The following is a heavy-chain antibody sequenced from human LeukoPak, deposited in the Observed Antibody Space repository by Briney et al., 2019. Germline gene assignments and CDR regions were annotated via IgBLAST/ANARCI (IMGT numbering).Heavy chain of an antibody. Sequence: SETLSLTCTVSGGSMSSSSYYWGWIRQPPGKGLEWIGSIYYSGSTYYNPSLKSRVTISVDTSKNQFSLKLSSVTAADTAVYYCARRGIAVAGQFDPWGQGTLVTVSS. CDR3: ARRGIAVAGQFDP. J-gene: IGHJ5*02. D-gene: IGHD6-19*01. CDR1: GGSMSSSSYY. V-gene: IGHV4-39*01. CDR2: IYYSGST.